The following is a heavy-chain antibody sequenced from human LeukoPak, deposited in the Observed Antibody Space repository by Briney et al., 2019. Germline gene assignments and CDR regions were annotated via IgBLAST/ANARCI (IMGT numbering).Heavy chain of an antibody. CDR3: ARSYAGTYYFDF. V-gene: IGHV4-31*03. CDR2: IYYSGST. J-gene: IGHJ4*02. CDR1: GGSISSGGYY. Sequence: PSQTLSLTCTVSGGSISSGGYYWSWLRQHPGKGLEWIGYIYYSGSTYYNPSLKSRITISVDTSKNQFSLKLSSATAADTAVYYCARSYAGTYYFDFWGQGTLVTVSS. D-gene: IGHD2-2*01.